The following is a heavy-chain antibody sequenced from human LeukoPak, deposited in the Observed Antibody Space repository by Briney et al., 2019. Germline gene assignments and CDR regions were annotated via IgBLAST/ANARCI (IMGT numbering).Heavy chain of an antibody. CDR3: AKEIWPTVTTPGWTYFDY. J-gene: IGHJ4*02. CDR2: IRYDGSNK. D-gene: IGHD4-17*01. Sequence: PGGSLRLSCAASRFTFSSYGMHWVRQAPGKGLEWVAFIRYDGSNKYYADSVKGRFTISRDNSKNTLYLQMNSLRAEDTAVYYCAKEIWPTVTTPGWTYFDYWGQGALVAVSS. V-gene: IGHV3-30*02. CDR1: RFTFSSYG.